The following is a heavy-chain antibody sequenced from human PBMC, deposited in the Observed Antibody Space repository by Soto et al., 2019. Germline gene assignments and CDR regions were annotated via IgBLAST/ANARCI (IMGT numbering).Heavy chain of an antibody. CDR2: IFHSGST. J-gene: IGHJ1*01. Sequence: QLQLQESGPGLVKPSETLSLNCSVSGGSIRSSPYYWGWTRQPPGKGLEYIGSIFHSGSTYYNPSLQNRVTISVDTSKNNFSLQLNSVTTADTAVYYCSRLNDYVEYFQHWGQGALVTVSS. CDR3: SRLNDYVEYFQH. CDR1: GGSIRSSPYY. V-gene: IGHV4-39*02. D-gene: IGHD4-17*01.